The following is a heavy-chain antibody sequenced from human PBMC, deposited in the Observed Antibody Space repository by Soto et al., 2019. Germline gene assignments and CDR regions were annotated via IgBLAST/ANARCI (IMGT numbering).Heavy chain of an antibody. CDR2: ISYDGSNN. CDR1: GFIFNHYS. D-gene: IGHD3-22*01. V-gene: IGHV3-30-3*01. J-gene: IGHJ4*02. CDR3: GRAGYYYDRSGHYPDY. Sequence: QVQLVESGGGLVQPGRSLRLSCAASGFIFNHYSVHWVRQAPGKGLEWVAVISYDGSNNYYADSVKGRFTISRDNSKNTLYLDMNSLRPEDTSVYYCGRAGYYYDRSGHYPDYWGQGTLVTVSS.